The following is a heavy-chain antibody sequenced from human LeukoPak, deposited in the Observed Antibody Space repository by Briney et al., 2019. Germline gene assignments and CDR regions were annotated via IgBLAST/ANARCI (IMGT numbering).Heavy chain of an antibody. CDR1: GFTFSSYA. CDR2: ISGSGGST. J-gene: IGHJ4*02. Sequence: GGSLRLSCVASGFTFSSYAMSWVRQAPGKGLEWVSDISGSGGSTYYADSVRGRFTISRDNSKKTLYLQMNSLKTEDTAVYYCAKLTGSGSYYPIDYWGQGTLVTVSS. V-gene: IGHV3-23*01. CDR3: AKLTGSGSYYPIDY. D-gene: IGHD3-10*01.